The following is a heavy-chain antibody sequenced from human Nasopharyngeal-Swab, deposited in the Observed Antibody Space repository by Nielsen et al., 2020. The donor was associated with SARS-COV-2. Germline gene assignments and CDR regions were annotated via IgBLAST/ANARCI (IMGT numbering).Heavy chain of an antibody. J-gene: IGHJ6*02. V-gene: IGHV1-69*13. Sequence: SVKVSCKASGGTFSSYAISWVRQAPGQGLEWMGGIIPIFGTANYAQKFQGRVTITADESTSTAYMGLSSLRSEDTAVYYCARDLRDSSGYGVCGMDVWGQGTTVTVSS. CDR3: ARDLRDSSGYGVCGMDV. CDR2: IIPIFGTA. CDR1: GGTFSSYA. D-gene: IGHD3-22*01.